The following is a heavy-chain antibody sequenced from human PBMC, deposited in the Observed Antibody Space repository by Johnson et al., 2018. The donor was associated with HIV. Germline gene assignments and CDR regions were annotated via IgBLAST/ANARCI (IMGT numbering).Heavy chain of an antibody. J-gene: IGHJ3*02. D-gene: IGHD1-14*01. V-gene: IGHV3-7*05. Sequence: EVQLVESGGGLVQPGGSLRLSCAASGFTFSSYCMSWVRQAPGKGLEWVSTIKQDGSEKYYVASVKGRSTISRDNAKTSLYLQMNSRSAEDTAVYYCARDTSWSDTGSIDAFDIWGQGTMVTVSS. CDR1: GFTFSSYC. CDR3: ARDTSWSDTGSIDAFDI. CDR2: IKQDGSEK.